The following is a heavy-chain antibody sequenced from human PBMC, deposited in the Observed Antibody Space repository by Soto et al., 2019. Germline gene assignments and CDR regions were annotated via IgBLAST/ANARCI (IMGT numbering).Heavy chain of an antibody. CDR1: GGSISSYY. V-gene: IGHV4-59*01. Sequence: SETLSLTCTVSGGSISSYYWSWIRQPPGKGLEWIGYIYYSGSTNYNPSLKSRVTISVDTSKNQFSLKLSSVTAADTAVYYCAGSSSWYQEARPLDYWGQGTLVTVSS. J-gene: IGHJ4*02. CDR3: AGSSSWYQEARPLDY. D-gene: IGHD6-13*01. CDR2: IYYSGST.